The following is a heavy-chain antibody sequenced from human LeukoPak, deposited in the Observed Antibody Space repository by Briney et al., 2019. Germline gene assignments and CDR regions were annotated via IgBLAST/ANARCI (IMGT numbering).Heavy chain of an antibody. V-gene: IGHV3-21*01. D-gene: IGHD6-19*01. CDR3: ARVRGWYRNAFDI. J-gene: IGHJ3*02. Sequence: GALRLSCAASGFTFSSYSMNWVRQAPGKGLEWVSSISSSSSYIYYADSVKGRFTISRDNAKNSLYLQMNSLRVEDTAVYYCARVRGWYRNAFDIWGQGTMVTVSS. CDR2: ISSSSSYI. CDR1: GFTFSSYS.